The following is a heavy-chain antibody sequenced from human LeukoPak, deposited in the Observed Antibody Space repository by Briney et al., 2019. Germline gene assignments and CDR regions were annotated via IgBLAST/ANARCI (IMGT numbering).Heavy chain of an antibody. CDR1: GGSISSYY. Sequence: PSETLSLTCTLSGGSISSYYWIWLRQPPAKALEWIGYIYYSGITNYNPSLKSRVTISVDTSKHQFSLKLSSVPAADTAVYYCARFAPGQWLVDYWGQGTLVTVSS. V-gene: IGHV4-59*01. CDR2: IYYSGIT. D-gene: IGHD6-19*01. CDR3: ARFAPGQWLVDY. J-gene: IGHJ4*02.